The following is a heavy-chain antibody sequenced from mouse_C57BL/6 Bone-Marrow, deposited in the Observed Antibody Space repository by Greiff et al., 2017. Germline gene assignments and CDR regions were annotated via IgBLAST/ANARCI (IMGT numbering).Heavy chain of an antibody. Sequence: EVMLVESGPVLVKPGASVKMSCKASGYTFTDYYMNWVKQSHGKSLEWIGVINPYNGGTSYNQKFKGKATLTDDKSSSTAYMELNSLTSEDSAVYYWARYETPIRFAYWGQGTLVTVSA. D-gene: IGHD2-12*01. J-gene: IGHJ3*01. CDR1: GYTFTDYY. V-gene: IGHV1-19*01. CDR3: ARYETPIRFAY. CDR2: INPYNGGT.